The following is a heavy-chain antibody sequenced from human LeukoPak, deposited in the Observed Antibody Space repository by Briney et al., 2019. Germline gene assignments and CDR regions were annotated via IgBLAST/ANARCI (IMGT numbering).Heavy chain of an antibody. D-gene: IGHD2-8*01. CDR1: GFTFSSYG. CDR3: AKDQRYCTNGVCYRPFDY. CDR2: ISGSGGST. J-gene: IGHJ4*02. Sequence: GGSLRLSCAASGFTFSSYGMSWVRQAPGKGLERVSAISGSGGSTYYADSVKGRFTISRDNSKNTLYLQMNSLRAEDTAVYYCAKDQRYCTNGVCYRPFDYWGQGTLVTVSS. V-gene: IGHV3-23*01.